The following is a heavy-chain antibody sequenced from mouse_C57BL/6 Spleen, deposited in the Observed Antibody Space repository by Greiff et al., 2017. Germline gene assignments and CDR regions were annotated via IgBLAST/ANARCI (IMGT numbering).Heavy chain of an antibody. J-gene: IGHJ1*03. CDR2: IHPNSGST. D-gene: IGHD4-1*01. Sequence: VQLQQPGAELVKPGASVKLSCKASGYTFTSYWMHWVKQRPGQGLEWIGMIHPNSGSTYYNEKFKSKATLTVDKSSSTAYMQLSSLTSEDSAVYYCARSVGRGYCDVWGTGTTVTVSS. CDR3: ARSVGRGYCDV. V-gene: IGHV1-64*01. CDR1: GYTFTSYW.